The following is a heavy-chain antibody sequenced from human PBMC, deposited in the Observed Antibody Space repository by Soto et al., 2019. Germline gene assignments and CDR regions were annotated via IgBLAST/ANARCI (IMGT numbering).Heavy chain of an antibody. V-gene: IGHV3-23*01. D-gene: IGHD2-2*01. CDR3: AKGRLGYCSSASCPISSYGMDV. Sequence: PGGSLRLSCAASGFTFSSYAMSWVRQAPGKGLEWVSAISGSGGSTYYADSVKGRFTISRDNSKNTLYLQMNSLRAEDTAVYYCAKGRLGYCSSASCPISSYGMDVWGQGTTVTVSS. CDR2: ISGSGGST. CDR1: GFTFSSYA. J-gene: IGHJ6*02.